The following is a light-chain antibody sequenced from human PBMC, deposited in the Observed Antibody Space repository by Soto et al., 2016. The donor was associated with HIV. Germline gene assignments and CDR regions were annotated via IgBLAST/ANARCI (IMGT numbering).Light chain of an antibody. CDR2: DAS. Sequence: DIQMTQSPSSLSASVGDRVTITCQASQDISNYLNWYQQKPGKAPKLLIYDASNLETGVPSRFSGSGSGTDFTFTISSLQPEDFATYYCLQHNSYPPTFGQGDQGGNQT. CDR3: LQHNSYPPT. V-gene: IGKV1-33*01. CDR1: QDISNY. J-gene: IGKJ1*01.